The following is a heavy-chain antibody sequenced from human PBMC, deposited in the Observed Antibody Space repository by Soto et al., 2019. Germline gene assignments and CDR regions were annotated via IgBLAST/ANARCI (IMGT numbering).Heavy chain of an antibody. V-gene: IGHV1-3*01. CDR1: GYTFTGYA. Sequence: ASVKVSCKASGYTFTGYAMHWVRQAPGQRLEWMGWINAGNGNTKYSQKFQGRVTITRDTSASTAYMELSSLRSEDTAVYYCASSNYGSGNPKDYYYGMDVCGQGTTVNVSS. CDR3: ASSNYGSGNPKDYYYGMDV. D-gene: IGHD3-10*01. J-gene: IGHJ6*02. CDR2: INAGNGNT.